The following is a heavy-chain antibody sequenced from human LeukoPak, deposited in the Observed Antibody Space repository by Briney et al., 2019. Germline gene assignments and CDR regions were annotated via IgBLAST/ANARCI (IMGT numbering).Heavy chain of an antibody. CDR1: GYSFTSYW. J-gene: IGHJ6*03. V-gene: IGHV5-51*01. Sequence: GESLKISCKGSGYSFTSYWVAWVRQMPGKGLGWTGTIYPGDSDARYSPSFQGQVTISADKSIRTAYLQWSSLKASDTAMYYCARQVGNYDSSGYGPSGYYYYYYMDVWGKGTTVTVSS. D-gene: IGHD3-22*01. CDR2: IYPGDSDA. CDR3: ARQVGNYDSSGYGPSGYYYYYYMDV.